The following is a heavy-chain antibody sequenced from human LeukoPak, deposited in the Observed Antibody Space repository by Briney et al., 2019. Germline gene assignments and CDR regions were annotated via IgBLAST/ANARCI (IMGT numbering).Heavy chain of an antibody. J-gene: IGHJ4*02. D-gene: IGHD2-2*01. CDR2: IKQDGSAK. CDR3: ARWRGSTSERCDY. Sequence: PGGSLRLSCTASGFTFSDYWMTWVRQAPGKGLEWVANIKQDGSAKYYVDSVKGRFTISRDNAKNSLYLQMDSLRVEDTATYYCARWRGSTSERCDYRGQGTLVTVSS. V-gene: IGHV3-7*01. CDR1: GFTFSDYW.